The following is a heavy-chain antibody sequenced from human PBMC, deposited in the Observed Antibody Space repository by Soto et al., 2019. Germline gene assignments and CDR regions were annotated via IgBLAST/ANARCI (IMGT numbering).Heavy chain of an antibody. CDR3: AGGAWYYCSGTGMDV. CDR2: IYYGGST. CDR1: GGSISSGGYY. Sequence: QVQLQESGPGLVKPSQTLSLTCTVSGGSISSGGYYWSWIRQHPGKGLEWIGYIYYGGSTYYHPFLKSRVTISVDTSKNQCSLKLSSVTAADTAVYYCAGGAWYYCSGTGMDVWGQGTTVTVSS. J-gene: IGHJ6*02. D-gene: IGHD3-10*01. V-gene: IGHV4-31*03.